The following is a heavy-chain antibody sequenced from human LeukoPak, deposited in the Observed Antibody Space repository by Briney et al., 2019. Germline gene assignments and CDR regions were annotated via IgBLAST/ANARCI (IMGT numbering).Heavy chain of an antibody. D-gene: IGHD3-22*01. Sequence: GGSLRLSCAASGFTFSSYGMSWVRQAPGKGLEWVSAISGSGGSTYCADSVKGRFTISRDNSKNTLYLQMNSLRAEDTAVYYCAKEELDSSGYYPSFDYWGQGTLVTVSS. CDR3: AKEELDSSGYYPSFDY. V-gene: IGHV3-23*01. CDR2: ISGSGGST. CDR1: GFTFSSYG. J-gene: IGHJ4*02.